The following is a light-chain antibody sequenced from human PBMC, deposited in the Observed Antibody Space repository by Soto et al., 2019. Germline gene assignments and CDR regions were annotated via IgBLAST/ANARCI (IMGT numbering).Light chain of an antibody. CDR2: GAS. CDR3: QQYSSWPLT. Sequence: EIVMTQSPATLSVSPGERATLSCRASQSVSSSLAWYQQQPGQAPRLLLYGASSRATGIPARFTGSGSGTEVTLTISSLQSEDYAVFYCQQYSSWPLTFGQGTRLDIK. J-gene: IGKJ5*01. V-gene: IGKV3-15*01. CDR1: QSVSSS.